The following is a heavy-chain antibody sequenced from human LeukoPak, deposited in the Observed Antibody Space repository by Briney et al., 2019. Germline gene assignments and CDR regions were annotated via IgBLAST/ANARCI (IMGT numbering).Heavy chain of an antibody. J-gene: IGHJ4*02. V-gene: IGHV1-8*01. D-gene: IGHD5-12*01. CDR3: ARDLGGYDPAYYFDY. CDR1: GYTFTSYD. Sequence: ASVKVSCKASGYTFTSYDINWVRQATGQGLEWMGWMNPNSGNTGYAQKFQGRVTITADKSTSTAYMELSSLRSEDTAVYYCARDLGGYDPAYYFDYWGQGTLVTVSS. CDR2: MNPNSGNT.